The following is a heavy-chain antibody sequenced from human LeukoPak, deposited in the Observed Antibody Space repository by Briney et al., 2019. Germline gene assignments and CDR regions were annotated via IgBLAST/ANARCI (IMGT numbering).Heavy chain of an antibody. CDR3: AKGLEAVSMIVPY. J-gene: IGHJ4*02. CDR2: ISYDGSNK. V-gene: IGHV3-30*18. Sequence: GRSLRLSCAASGVTFTSYGMHSVRQAPGKGLEWVAVISYDGSNKYYADSVKGRFTISRDNSKNTLYLQMNSLRAEDTAVYYCAKGLEAVSMIVPYWGQGTLVTVSS. CDR1: GVTFTSYG. D-gene: IGHD3-22*01.